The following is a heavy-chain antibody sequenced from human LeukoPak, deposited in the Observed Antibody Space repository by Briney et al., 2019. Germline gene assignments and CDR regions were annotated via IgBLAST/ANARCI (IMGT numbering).Heavy chain of an antibody. CDR3: AREGGYYFDH. V-gene: IGHV3-30*03. J-gene: IGHJ4*02. D-gene: IGHD6-25*01. CDR2: ISYDRSET. Sequence: GGSLRLSCAASGFTFGSYGMHWVRQAPGKGLEWVAFISYDRSETYYADSVKGRFSISRDNSKNTVYLQMNSPRTEDRVVYYCAREGGYYFDHWGQGTLVTVSS. CDR1: GFTFGSYG.